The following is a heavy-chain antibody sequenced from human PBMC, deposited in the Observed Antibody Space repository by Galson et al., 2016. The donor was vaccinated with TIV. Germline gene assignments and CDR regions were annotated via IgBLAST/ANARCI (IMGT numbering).Heavy chain of an antibody. CDR2: ISYDGSDQ. J-gene: IGHJ4*02. CDR3: ARVRDSYYFDS. D-gene: IGHD2-21*02. V-gene: IGHV3-30*04. CDR1: GFTFSSYG. Sequence: SLRLSCAASGFTFSSYGFHWVRQAPGKGLEWVSFISYDGSDQYYSDSVKGRFTISRDKSKNTLYLQMRSLRAEDTALYYCARVRDSYYFDSWGQGTLVTVSS.